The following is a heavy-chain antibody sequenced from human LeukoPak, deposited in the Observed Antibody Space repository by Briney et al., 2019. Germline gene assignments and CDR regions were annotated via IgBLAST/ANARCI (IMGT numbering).Heavy chain of an antibody. D-gene: IGHD6-25*01. Sequence: PGGSLRLSCAASGFTFSSYTMNWVRQPPGKVLEWVSNIGTSSTTIYYADSVKGRFTISRDNAKNSLYLQMNSLRADDTAVYYCARFAAGGSYYYYMDVWGKRTTVTVSS. CDR2: IGTSSTTI. J-gene: IGHJ6*03. V-gene: IGHV3-48*01. CDR1: GFTFSSYT. CDR3: ARFAAGGSYYYYMDV.